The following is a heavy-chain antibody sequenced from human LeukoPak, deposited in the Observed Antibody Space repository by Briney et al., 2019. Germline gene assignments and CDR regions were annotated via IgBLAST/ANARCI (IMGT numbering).Heavy chain of an antibody. V-gene: IGHV4-59*01. J-gene: IGHJ4*02. CDR1: GGSISSYY. CDR2: IYYSGST. CDR3: ARVIARFGPYQGGTFDY. Sequence: SETLSLTCTVSGGSISSYYWSWIRQPPGKGLEWIGYIYYSGSTNYNPSLKSRVTISVDTSKNQFSLKLSSVTAADTAVYYCARVIARFGPYQGGTFDYWGQGTLVTVSS. D-gene: IGHD3-10*01.